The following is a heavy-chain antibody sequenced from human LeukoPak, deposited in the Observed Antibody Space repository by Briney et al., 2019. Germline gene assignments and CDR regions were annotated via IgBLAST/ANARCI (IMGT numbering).Heavy chain of an antibody. CDR1: GFTFNSYS. CDR3: AKDRPTWPIDY. Sequence: GGSLRLSCAASGFTFNSYSMSCVRQAPGKGLEWVSAISSSGGNTYYADSVKGRFTISRDNSKNTLYLQMNSLRAEDTAVYYCAKDRPTWPIDYWGQGTLVTVSS. D-gene: IGHD5-12*01. V-gene: IGHV3-23*01. CDR2: ISSSGGNT. J-gene: IGHJ4*02.